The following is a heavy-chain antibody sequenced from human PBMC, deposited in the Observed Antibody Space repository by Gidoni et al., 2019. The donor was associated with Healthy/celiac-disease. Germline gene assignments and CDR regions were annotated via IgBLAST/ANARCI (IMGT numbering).Heavy chain of an antibody. CDR2: IKSKTDGGTT. D-gene: IGHD3-10*01. Sequence: EVQLVESGGGLVNPGGSLRLSCAASGFTFSNAWMSWVRQAPGKGLEWVGRIKSKTDGGTTDYAAPVKGRFTISRDDSKNTLYLQMNSLKTEDTAVYYCTTGVAMVRGVHTRRYNFDYWGQGTLVTVSS. V-gene: IGHV3-15*01. CDR1: GFTFSNAW. CDR3: TTGVAMVRGVHTRRYNFDY. J-gene: IGHJ4*02.